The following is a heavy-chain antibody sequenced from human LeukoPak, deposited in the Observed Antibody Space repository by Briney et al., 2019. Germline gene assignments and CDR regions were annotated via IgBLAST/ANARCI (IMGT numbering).Heavy chain of an antibody. J-gene: IGHJ4*02. CDR3: ARTGDYGLPHFDY. CDR1: GYTFTSYA. CDR2: INAGNGNT. V-gene: IGHV1-3*01. D-gene: IGHD4-17*01. Sequence: ASVKVSCKASGYTFTSYAMHWVRQAPGQRLEWMGWINAGNGNTKYSQEFQGRVTITRDTSASTAYMELSSLRSEDTAVYYCARTGDYGLPHFDYWGQGTLVTVSS.